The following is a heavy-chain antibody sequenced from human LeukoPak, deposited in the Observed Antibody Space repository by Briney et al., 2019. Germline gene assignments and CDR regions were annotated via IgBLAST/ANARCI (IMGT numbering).Heavy chain of an antibody. V-gene: IGHV4-31*03. CDR2: IYYSGST. D-gene: IGHD6-19*01. Sequence: TSETLSLTCTVSGASISSGGYYWRWIRQHPGKGLEWIGYIYYSGSTYYNPSLKSRFTISVDTSKNQFSLKLSSVTAADTAVYYCAREPSGWYTQMDYYYGMDVWGQGTTVTVSS. CDR1: GASISSGGYY. CDR3: AREPSGWYTQMDYYYGMDV. J-gene: IGHJ6*02.